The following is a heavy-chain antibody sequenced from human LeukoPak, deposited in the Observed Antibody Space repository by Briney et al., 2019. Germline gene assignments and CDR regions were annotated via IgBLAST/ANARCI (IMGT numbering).Heavy chain of an antibody. V-gene: IGHV4-59*08. CDR3: ARHMGLGYSYGYPYFDY. J-gene: IGHJ4*02. D-gene: IGHD5-18*01. CDR2: IYCSGST. CDR1: GGSISSYY. Sequence: PSETLSLTCTVSGGSISSYYWSWIRQPPGKGLEWIGYIYCSGSTNYNPSLKSRVTISVDTSKDQFSLKLSSVTAADTAVYYCARHMGLGYSYGYPYFDYWGQGTLVTVSS.